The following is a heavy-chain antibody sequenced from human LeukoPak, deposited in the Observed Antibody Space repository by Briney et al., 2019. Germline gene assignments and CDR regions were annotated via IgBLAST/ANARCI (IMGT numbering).Heavy chain of an antibody. Sequence: GGSLRLSCVASGFRFSTYWMSWVRQAPGKGLEWVANIKEDGSEKYYVDSVKGRFTMSRDNAKNSVYLQMNRLRVEDTAVYYCARRSYRGVIGVYYYYYMDVWGKGTPVTVSS. CDR1: GFRFSTYW. CDR3: ARRSYRGVIGVYYYYYMDV. CDR2: IKEDGSEK. V-gene: IGHV3-7*01. D-gene: IGHD3-16*02. J-gene: IGHJ6*03.